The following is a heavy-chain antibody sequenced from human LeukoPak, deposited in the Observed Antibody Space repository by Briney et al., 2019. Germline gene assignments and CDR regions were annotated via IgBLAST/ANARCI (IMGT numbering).Heavy chain of an antibody. Sequence: PSETLSLTCTVSGGSISSSSYYWGWIRQPPGKGLEWIGSIYYSGSTYYNPSLKSRVTISVDTSKNQFSLKLSSVTAADTAVYYCARGRAIAAAGTGYFDYWGQGTLVTVSS. J-gene: IGHJ4*02. CDR3: ARGRAIAAAGTGYFDY. D-gene: IGHD6-13*01. V-gene: IGHV4-39*01. CDR1: GGSISSSSYY. CDR2: IYYSGST.